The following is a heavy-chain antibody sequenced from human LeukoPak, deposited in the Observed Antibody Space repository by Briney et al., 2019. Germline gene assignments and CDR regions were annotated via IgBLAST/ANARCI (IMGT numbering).Heavy chain of an antibody. CDR2: IYYSGTT. V-gene: IGHV4-59*01. Sequence: PSETLSLTCTVSGDSINDYYWSWIRQPPGKGLEWIGYIYYSGTTNYNPSLKSRVTISVDTSKNQFSLKLRSVTAADTAVYYCARGVYIAAAQYGYWGQGTLVTVSS. CDR1: GDSINDYY. CDR3: ARGVYIAAAQYGY. J-gene: IGHJ4*02. D-gene: IGHD6-13*01.